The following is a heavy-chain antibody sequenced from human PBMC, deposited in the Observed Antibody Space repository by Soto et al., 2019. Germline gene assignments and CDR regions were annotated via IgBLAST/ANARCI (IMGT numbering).Heavy chain of an antibody. CDR1: GFTFSSYA. J-gene: IGHJ4*02. CDR2: ISYDGSNK. CDR3: ARAEATWGLFDY. V-gene: IGHV3-30-3*01. D-gene: IGHD6-25*01. Sequence: QVQLVESGGGVVQPGRSLRLSCAASGFTFSSYAMHWVRQAPGKGLEWVAVISYDGSNKYYADSVKGRFTISRDNSKNALYLQMNSLRAEETAVYYGARAEATWGLFDYWGQGTLVTVSS.